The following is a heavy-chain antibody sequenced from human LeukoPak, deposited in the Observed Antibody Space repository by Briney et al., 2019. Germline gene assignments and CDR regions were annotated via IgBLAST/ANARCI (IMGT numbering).Heavy chain of an antibody. CDR3: ARDSTPRDGYNDY. CDR2: IWYDGSNK. V-gene: IGHV3-33*01. CDR1: GFTFSSYG. Sequence: HGGALRLSCAASGFTFSSYGMHWVRQAPGKGVEGVAVIWYDGSNKYYEDSVKGRFTISRDNSKNTLYLQMNSLRAEDTAVYYCARDSTPRDGYNDYWGQGTLVTVSS. J-gene: IGHJ4*02. D-gene: IGHD5-24*01.